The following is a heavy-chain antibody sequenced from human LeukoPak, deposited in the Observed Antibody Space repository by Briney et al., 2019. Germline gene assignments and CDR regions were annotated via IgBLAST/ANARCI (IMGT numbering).Heavy chain of an antibody. CDR2: ISYVVSNK. CDR1: GFSFSSYA. CDR3: ARGDTRSWYSSLLHRCYYYSYYGMDV. V-gene: IGHV3-30-3*01. Sequence: GGSLRLSCAASGFSFSSYAMHWVRHAPGKGLEWVAVISYVVSNKYYADSVKGRFTISRDNPKNTLYLQMNSLRAEDTAVYYCARGDTRSWYSSLLHRCYYYSYYGMDVWGQGTTVTVSS. D-gene: IGHD6-13*01. J-gene: IGHJ6*01.